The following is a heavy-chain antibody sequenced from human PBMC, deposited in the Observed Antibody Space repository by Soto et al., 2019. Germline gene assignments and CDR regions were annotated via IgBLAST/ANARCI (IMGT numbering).Heavy chain of an antibody. CDR3: ARDELVVVAATRRAYYYYYLDV. CDR2: ISSSSSYI. V-gene: IGHV3-21*01. J-gene: IGHJ6*03. CDR1: GFTFSSYS. Sequence: EVQLVESGGGLVKPGGSLRLSCAASGFTFSSYSMNWVRQAPGKGLEWVSSISSSSSYIYYADSVKGRFTISRDNAKNSLYRQMNSLRAEDTAVYYCARDELVVVAATRRAYYYYYLDVWGKGTTVTVSS. D-gene: IGHD2-15*01.